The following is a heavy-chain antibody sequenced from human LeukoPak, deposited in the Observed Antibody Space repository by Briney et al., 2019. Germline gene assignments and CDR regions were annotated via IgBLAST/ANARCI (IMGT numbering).Heavy chain of an antibody. D-gene: IGHD3-22*01. Sequence: GASVKVSCKASGYTFTGYGISWVRQAPGQGLEWMGWISAYNGNTNYAQKLQGRVTMTTDTSTSTAYMELRSLRSDDTAVYYCARSDYKYYYDSSGYSYAFDIWGQGTMVTVSS. CDR1: GYTFTGYG. CDR3: ARSDYKYYYDSSGYSYAFDI. V-gene: IGHV1-18*01. CDR2: ISAYNGNT. J-gene: IGHJ3*02.